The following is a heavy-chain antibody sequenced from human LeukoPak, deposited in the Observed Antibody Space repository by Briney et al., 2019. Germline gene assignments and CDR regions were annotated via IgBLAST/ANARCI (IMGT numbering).Heavy chain of an antibody. V-gene: IGHV3-11*06. CDR2: ISSSSSYI. J-gene: IGHJ5*02. CDR1: GFTFSDYY. D-gene: IGHD6-13*01. Sequence: PGGSLRLSCAASGFTFSDYYMSWIRQAPGKGLEWVSSISSSSSYIYYADSVKGRFTISRDNAKNSLYLQMNSLRAEDTAVYYCARAGVIAAAYWFDPWGQGTLVTVSS. CDR3: ARAGVIAAAYWFDP.